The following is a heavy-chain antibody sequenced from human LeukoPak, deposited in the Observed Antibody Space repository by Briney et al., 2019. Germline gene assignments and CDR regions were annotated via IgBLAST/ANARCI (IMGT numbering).Heavy chain of an antibody. J-gene: IGHJ4*02. CDR2: MNPVSGNA. V-gene: IGHV1-8*01. Sequence: ASVKVSCKASGYTFTNFDINWVRQAPGQGLEWMGWMNPVSGNAGSAQKFQGRVTMTTDTSTSTAYMELRSLRSDDTAVYYCARGYIGESSEVGYWGQGTLVTVSS. CDR1: GYTFTNFD. D-gene: IGHD3-10*01. CDR3: ARGYIGESSEVGY.